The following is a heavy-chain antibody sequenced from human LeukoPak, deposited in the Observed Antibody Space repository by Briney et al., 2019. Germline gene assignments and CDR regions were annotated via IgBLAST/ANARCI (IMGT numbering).Heavy chain of an antibody. V-gene: IGHV3-23*01. CDR2: TSGSGRGI. J-gene: IGHJ4*02. Sequence: PGGSLRLSCAASGFTFSSYAMSWVRQAPGKGLEWVSGTSGSGRGIHYADSVKGRFTISRDNSKNTLYLQMNSLRADDTAVYYCAKDMNSWRDGSGLGDYFDYWGQGTLVTVSS. CDR3: AKDMNSWRDGSGLGDYFDY. CDR1: GFTFSSYA. D-gene: IGHD6-19*01.